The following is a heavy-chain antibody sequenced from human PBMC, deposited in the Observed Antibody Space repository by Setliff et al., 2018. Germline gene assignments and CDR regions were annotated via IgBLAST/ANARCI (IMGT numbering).Heavy chain of an antibody. Sequence: ASVKVSCKASGYTFTSYDINWVRQATGQGLEWMGWMNPNSGNTGYAQKFQGRVTMTRNTSISTAYMELSSLRSEDTAVYYCARGGDTAMVNPDYYYYYYTDVWGKGTTVTVSS. CDR1: GYTFTSYD. CDR2: MNPNSGNT. J-gene: IGHJ6*03. CDR3: ARGGDTAMVNPDYYYYYYTDV. D-gene: IGHD5-18*01. V-gene: IGHV1-8*02.